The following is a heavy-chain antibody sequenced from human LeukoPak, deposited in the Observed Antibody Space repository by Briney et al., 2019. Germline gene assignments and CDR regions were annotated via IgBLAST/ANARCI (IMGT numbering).Heavy chain of an antibody. Sequence: SETLSLTCTVSGGSISSYYWSWIRQPPGKGLEWIGYIYYSGSTNYNPSLKSRVTISVDTSKNQFSLKLSSVTAADTAVYYCASAKGDYGDYGYFDYWGQGTLVTVSS. CDR2: IYYSGST. V-gene: IGHV4-59*12. CDR1: GGSISSYY. J-gene: IGHJ4*02. D-gene: IGHD4-17*01. CDR3: ASAKGDYGDYGYFDY.